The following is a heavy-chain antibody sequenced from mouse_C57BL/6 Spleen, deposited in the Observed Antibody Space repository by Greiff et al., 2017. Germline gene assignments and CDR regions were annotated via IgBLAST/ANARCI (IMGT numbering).Heavy chain of an antibody. CDR3: ARDSGYYFFDY. CDR1: GYSITSGYD. D-gene: IGHD2-3*01. Sequence: EVQRVASGPGMVKPSQSLSLTCTVTGYSITSGYDWHWIRHFPGNKLEWMGYISYSGSTNYNPSLKSRISITHDTSKNHFFLKLNSVTTEDTATYYCARDSGYYFFDYWGQGTTLTVSS. V-gene: IGHV3-1*01. CDR2: ISYSGST. J-gene: IGHJ2*01.